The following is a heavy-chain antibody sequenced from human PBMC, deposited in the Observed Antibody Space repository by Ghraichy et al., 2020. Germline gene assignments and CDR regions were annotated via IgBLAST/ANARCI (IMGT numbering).Heavy chain of an antibody. Sequence: GGSLRLSCEASGFTFTSYSINWVRQAPGKGLEWVSYISGSTTLMSYADSVRGRFTISRDNAKNAVYLQMNSLGVEDTAVYYCARDRQSVAFDYWGQGTLATVSS. J-gene: IGHJ4*02. D-gene: IGHD2-15*01. CDR3: ARDRQSVAFDY. CDR1: GFTFTSYS. CDR2: ISGSTTLM. V-gene: IGHV3-48*01.